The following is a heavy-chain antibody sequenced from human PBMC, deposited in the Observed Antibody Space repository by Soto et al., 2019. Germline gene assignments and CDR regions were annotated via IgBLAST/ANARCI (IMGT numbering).Heavy chain of an antibody. CDR1: GFTFSSYA. CDR2: ISGSGGST. D-gene: IGHD2-15*01. V-gene: IGHV3-23*01. CDR3: ASPGYCSGGSCYGDYYYYYMDV. Sequence: GGSLRLSCAASGFTFSSYAMSWVRQAPGKGLEWVSAISGSGGSTYYADSVKGRFTISRDNSKNTLYLQMNSLRAEDTAVYYCASPGYCSGGSCYGDYYYYYMDVWGKGTTVTVSS. J-gene: IGHJ6*03.